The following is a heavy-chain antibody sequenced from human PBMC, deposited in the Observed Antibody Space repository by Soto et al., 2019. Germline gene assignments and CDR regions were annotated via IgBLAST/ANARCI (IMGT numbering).Heavy chain of an antibody. Sequence: QAQLVQSGAEVKKPGASVKVSCKASGYTFYSHSISWVRQAPGQGLEWMGRISADNGNTKYAQKFRGRVTMATDTFSSSVYMELRNLRSDDTVVYHCARCIQKDLYYRMDVWGQGTTVTVSS. J-gene: IGHJ6*02. CDR2: ISADNGNT. CDR1: GYTFYSHS. V-gene: IGHV1-18*01. D-gene: IGHD5-18*01. CDR3: ARCIQKDLYYRMDV.